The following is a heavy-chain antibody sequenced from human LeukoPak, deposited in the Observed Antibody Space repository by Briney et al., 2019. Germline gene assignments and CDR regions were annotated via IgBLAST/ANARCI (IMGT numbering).Heavy chain of an antibody. CDR2: IIPIFGTA. CDR1: GGTFSSYA. J-gene: IGHJ3*02. Sequence: ASVKVSCKASGGTFSSYAISWVRQAPGQGLEWMGGIIPIFGTANYAQKFQGRVTITADESTSTAYMELSSLRSEDTAVYYCARDMAVAANDAFDIWGQGTMVTVSS. V-gene: IGHV1-69*13. CDR3: ARDMAVAANDAFDI. D-gene: IGHD6-19*01.